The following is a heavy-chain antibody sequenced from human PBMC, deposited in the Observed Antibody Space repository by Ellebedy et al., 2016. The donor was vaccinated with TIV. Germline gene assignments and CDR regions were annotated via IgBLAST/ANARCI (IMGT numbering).Heavy chain of an antibody. D-gene: IGHD3-9*01. Sequence: SETLSLXCAVYGGSFSGYYWSWIRQPPGKGLEWIGEINHSGSTNYNPSLKSRVTISVDKSKNQFSLKLSSVTAADTAVYYCARGRYRSILTGYYPYYFDYWGQGTLVTVSS. J-gene: IGHJ4*02. CDR2: INHSGST. CDR1: GGSFSGYY. V-gene: IGHV4-34*01. CDR3: ARGRYRSILTGYYPYYFDY.